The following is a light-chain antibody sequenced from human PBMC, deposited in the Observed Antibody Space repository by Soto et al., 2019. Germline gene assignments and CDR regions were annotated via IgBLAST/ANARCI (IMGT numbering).Light chain of an antibody. CDR3: LQYNKWPRT. J-gene: IGKJ1*01. Sequence: EIVLTQSPGTLSLSPGERATLSCRASQSVSSSYLAWYQQKPGQAPRLLIYGASSRATGIPDRFSGSGSGTDFTLTISRLEPEDFAVYYCLQYNKWPRTFGQGTKVDIK. V-gene: IGKV3-20*01. CDR2: GAS. CDR1: QSVSSSY.